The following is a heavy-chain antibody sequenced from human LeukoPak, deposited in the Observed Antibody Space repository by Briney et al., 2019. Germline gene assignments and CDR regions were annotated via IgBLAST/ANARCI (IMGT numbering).Heavy chain of an antibody. Sequence: PSQTLSLTCTVFGGSISSGGYYWSWIRQHPGKGLEWIGYIYYSGSTYYNPSLKSRVTISVDTSKNQFSLKLSSVTAADTAVYYCARGRSGGSYFYYYYYGMDVWGQGTTVTVSS. V-gene: IGHV4-31*03. CDR3: ARGRSGGSYFYYYYYGMDV. CDR2: IYYSGST. D-gene: IGHD2-15*01. CDR1: GGSISSGGYY. J-gene: IGHJ6*02.